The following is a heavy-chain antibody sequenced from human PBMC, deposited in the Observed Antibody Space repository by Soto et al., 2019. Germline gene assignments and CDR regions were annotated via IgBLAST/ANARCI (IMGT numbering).Heavy chain of an antibody. CDR3: ARQVTLAAVSATVDY. CDR2: VYYNENT. J-gene: IGHJ4*02. V-gene: IGHV4-39*01. CDR1: GGSISSFTYY. Sequence: SGTRCPTCSGSGGSISSFTYYWGWIRQPPGKGLEWIGTVYYNENTYYNPSLKSRVTITVDTSTNRFSLKLSSVTAADTAVYYCARQVTLAAVSATVDYWGRGTLVTVSS. D-gene: IGHD2-21*02.